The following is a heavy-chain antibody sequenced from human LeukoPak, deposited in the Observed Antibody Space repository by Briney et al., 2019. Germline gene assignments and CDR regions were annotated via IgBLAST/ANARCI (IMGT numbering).Heavy chain of an antibody. D-gene: IGHD6-13*01. CDR3: ARGGSWYLSF. Sequence: SETLCLTCAVSGGSVSSSNWWSWVRQPPGKGLEWIGEISYSGGTNYNPSLKSRVTVSVDKSKNQLSLELSSVTAADTAVYYCARGGSWYLSFWGQGTLVTVSS. CDR1: GGSVSSSNW. V-gene: IGHV4-4*02. J-gene: IGHJ4*02. CDR2: ISYSGGT.